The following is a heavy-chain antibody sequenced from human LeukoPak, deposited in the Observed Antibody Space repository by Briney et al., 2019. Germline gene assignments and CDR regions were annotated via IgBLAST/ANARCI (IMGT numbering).Heavy chain of an antibody. J-gene: IGHJ4*02. D-gene: IGHD1-26*01. CDR3: ARGYDGSFLDY. Sequence: GGSLRLSCAASGFTFSSYWMSWVRQAPGKGLEWVSSISTGSSYIYYADSLKGRFTISRDNAKNSLYLQMNSLRAEDTAVYYCARGYDGSFLDYWGQGTLVTVSS. CDR1: GFTFSSYW. V-gene: IGHV3-21*01. CDR2: ISTGSSYI.